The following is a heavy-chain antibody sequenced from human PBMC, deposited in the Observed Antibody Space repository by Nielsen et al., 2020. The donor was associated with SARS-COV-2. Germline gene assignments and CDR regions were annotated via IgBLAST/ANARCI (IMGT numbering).Heavy chain of an antibody. CDR3: AREEGPPIAAAGTADLDYGMDV. CDR1: GYTSTSYY. V-gene: IGHV1-46*01. D-gene: IGHD6-13*01. Sequence: ASVKVSCKASGYTSTSYYMHWVRQAPGQGLEWMGIINPSGGSTSYAQKFQGRVTMTRDTSTSTVYMELSSLRSEDTAVYYCAREEGPPIAAAGTADLDYGMDVWGQGTTVTVSS. J-gene: IGHJ6*02. CDR2: INPSGGST.